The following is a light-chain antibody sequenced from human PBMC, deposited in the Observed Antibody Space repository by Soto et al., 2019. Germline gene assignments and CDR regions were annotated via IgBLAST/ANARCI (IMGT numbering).Light chain of an antibody. CDR1: QTISTW. J-gene: IGKJ1*01. CDR2: DAS. Sequence: DIQVTQSPPTLSASVGDRVTITCRASQTISTWMAWYQQKPGKAPKLLVYDASTLQSGVASRFSGSGSGTEFTLTISRLEPEDFAVYYCQQCGSAPLTFGQGTKVEIK. V-gene: IGKV1-5*01. CDR3: QQCGSAPLT.